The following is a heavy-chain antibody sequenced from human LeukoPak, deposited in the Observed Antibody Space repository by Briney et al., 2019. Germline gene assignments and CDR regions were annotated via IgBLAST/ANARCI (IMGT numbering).Heavy chain of an antibody. CDR3: ARTNIVVVQGYYYGMDV. Sequence: GGSLRLSCATSGITVSSDYMSWVRQAPGKGLEWVSVIYSDGSTYYADSVKGRFTISRDNSKNTLYLQVNSLRAEDTAVYYCARTNIVVVQGYYYGMDVWGQGTTVTVSS. CDR2: IYSDGST. CDR1: GITVSSDY. V-gene: IGHV3-66*01. D-gene: IGHD2-2*01. J-gene: IGHJ6*02.